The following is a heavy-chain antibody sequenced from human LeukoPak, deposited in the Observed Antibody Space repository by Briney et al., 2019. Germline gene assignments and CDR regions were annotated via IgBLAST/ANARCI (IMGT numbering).Heavy chain of an antibody. Sequence: GASVEVSCKASGYTFTGYYMHWVRQAPGQGLEWMGWTNPNSGGTNYAQKFQGRVTMTRDTSISTAYMELSRLRSDGTAVYYCSLRYFDGLHGFDIWGQGTMVTVSS. CDR1: GYTFTGYY. D-gene: IGHD3-9*01. J-gene: IGHJ3*02. V-gene: IGHV1-2*02. CDR3: SLRYFDGLHGFDI. CDR2: TNPNSGGT.